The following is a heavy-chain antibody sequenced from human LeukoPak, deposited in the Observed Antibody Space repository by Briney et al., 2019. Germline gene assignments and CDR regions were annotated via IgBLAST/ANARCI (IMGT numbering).Heavy chain of an antibody. V-gene: IGHV1-2*02. CDR2: INPNSAGT. CDR1: RYTLTGYY. CDR3: ARDRVIVGPSDAFDI. Sequence: ASVKLSCKPSRYTLTGYYINWVRQAAGQGLEWMGWINPNSAGTNSTQKCQGRVTMTRDTSISTAYMELSRLRSDDTAVYYCARDRVIVGPSDAFDIWGQGTMVTVSS. D-gene: IGHD3-22*01. J-gene: IGHJ3*02.